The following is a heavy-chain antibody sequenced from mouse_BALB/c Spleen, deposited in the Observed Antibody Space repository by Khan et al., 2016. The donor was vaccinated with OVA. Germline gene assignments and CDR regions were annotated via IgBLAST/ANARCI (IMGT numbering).Heavy chain of an antibody. CDR2: INTYTGEP. CDR1: GYTFTNYG. Sequence: LVESGPELKKPGETVKISCKASGYTFTNYGMHWVKQAPGKGLKWMGWINTYTGEPTYVDDFKGRFAFSLETSASTAYLQINNLKNEDAATYFSASGGYWYFDVWGAGTTVTVSS. D-gene: IGHD1-1*02. CDR3: ASGGYWYFDV. J-gene: IGHJ1*01. V-gene: IGHV9-3-1*01.